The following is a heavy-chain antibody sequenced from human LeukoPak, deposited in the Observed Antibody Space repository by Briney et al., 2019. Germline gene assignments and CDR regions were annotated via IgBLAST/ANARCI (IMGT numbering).Heavy chain of an antibody. J-gene: IGHJ4*02. CDR2: ISSSGSTI. D-gene: IGHD3-9*01. CDR1: GFTFSSYE. Sequence: GGSLRLSCAASGFTFSSYEMNWVRQAPGKGLEWVSYISSSGSTIYYADSVKGRFTISRDNAKNSLYLQMNSLRAEDTAVYYCARVYYDILTGYRLVDNWGQGTLVTVSS. V-gene: IGHV3-48*03. CDR3: ARVYYDILTGYRLVDN.